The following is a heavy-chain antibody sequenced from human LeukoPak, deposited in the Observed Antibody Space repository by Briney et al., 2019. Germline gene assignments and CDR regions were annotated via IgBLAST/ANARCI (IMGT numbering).Heavy chain of an antibody. CDR1: GGSFSGYY. Sequence: ASETLSLTCAVYGGSFSGYYWSWIRQPPGKGLEWIGEINHSGSTNYNPSLKSRVTTSVDTSKNQFSLKLSSVTAADTAVYYCARVGGDYGSGSYCLTSWGQGTLVTVSS. CDR3: ARVGGDYGSGSYCLTS. J-gene: IGHJ5*02. V-gene: IGHV4-34*01. CDR2: INHSGST. D-gene: IGHD3-10*01.